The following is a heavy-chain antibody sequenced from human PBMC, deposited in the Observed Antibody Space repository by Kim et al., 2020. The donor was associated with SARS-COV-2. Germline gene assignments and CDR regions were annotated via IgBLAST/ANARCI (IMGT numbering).Heavy chain of an antibody. V-gene: IGHV3-23*01. CDR2: ICCFVTLYD. D-gene: IGHD2-21*02. CDR3: TNGGVGTNYHYFDY. Sequence: GGSLRLSCAASGFAFSNYSMGWVRRAPGKVRECGAVICCFVTLYDNVYYAESVKGRFTVSRDTSKITLFLQMNSLRAEDTAMYYCTNGGVGTNYHYFDYWGQGTLVTVSS. J-gene: IGHJ4*02. CDR1: GFAFSNYS.